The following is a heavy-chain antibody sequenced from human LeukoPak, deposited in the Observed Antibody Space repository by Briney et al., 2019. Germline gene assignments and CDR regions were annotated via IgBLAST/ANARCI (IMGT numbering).Heavy chain of an antibody. CDR2: IKEDGSDK. J-gene: IGHJ5*02. CDR3: ANGGNSALVFDP. Sequence: PGGSLRLSCAASGFTFRSYWMSWVRQAPGKGLEWVATIKEDGSDKYYVDSVKGRFTISRDNAKNSLYLQMNSLRAEDTAVYCCANGGNSALVFDPWGQGTLVTVSS. D-gene: IGHD2-21*01. CDR1: GFTFRSYW. V-gene: IGHV3-7*03.